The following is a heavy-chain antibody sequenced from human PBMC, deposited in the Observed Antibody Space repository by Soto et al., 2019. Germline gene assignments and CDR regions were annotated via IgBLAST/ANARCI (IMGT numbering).Heavy chain of an antibody. CDR3: ARHYKDIVVVPAAKNTFDY. D-gene: IGHD2-2*01. V-gene: IGHV4-39*01. J-gene: IGHJ4*02. CDR2: IYYSGST. CDR1: GGSISSSSYY. Sequence: SETLSLTCTVSGGSISSSSYYWGWIRQPPGKGLEWIGSIYYSGSTYYNPSLKSRVTISVDTSKNQFSLKLSSVTAADTAVYYCARHYKDIVVVPAAKNTFDYWGQGTLVTVSS.